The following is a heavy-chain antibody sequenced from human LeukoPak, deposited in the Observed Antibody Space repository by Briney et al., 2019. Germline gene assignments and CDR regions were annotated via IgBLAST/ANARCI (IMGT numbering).Heavy chain of an antibody. CDR3: ARRYCSGGSCYSDNWFDP. D-gene: IGHD2-15*01. V-gene: IGHV4-39*01. CDR1: GGSISSSSYY. J-gene: IGHJ5*02. Sequence: SETLSLTCTVSGGSISSSSYYWGWIRQPPGKGLEWIGSIYYSGSTYYNPSLKSRVAISVDTSKNQFSLKLSSVTAADTAVYYCARRYCSGGSCYSDNWFDPWGQGTLVTVSS. CDR2: IYYSGST.